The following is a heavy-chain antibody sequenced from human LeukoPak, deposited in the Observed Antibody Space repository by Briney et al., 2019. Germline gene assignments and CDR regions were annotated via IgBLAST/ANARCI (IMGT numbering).Heavy chain of an antibody. Sequence: GGSLRLSCAASGFTVSSNYMSWVRQAPGKGLEWVSVIYSGGSTYYADSVKGRFTISRDNSKNTLYLQMNSLRAEDTAVYYCARALDFWSGYYTDAFDIWGQGTMVTVSS. V-gene: IGHV3-66*01. J-gene: IGHJ3*02. D-gene: IGHD3-3*01. CDR2: IYSGGST. CDR1: GFTVSSNY. CDR3: ARALDFWSGYYTDAFDI.